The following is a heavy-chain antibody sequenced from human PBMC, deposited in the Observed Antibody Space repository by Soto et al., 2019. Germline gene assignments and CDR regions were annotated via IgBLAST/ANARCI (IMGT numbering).Heavy chain of an antibody. CDR3: ARRARPDFYYMAV. CDR2: ISSNGVGT. CDR1: GFTLSGYA. J-gene: IGHJ6*03. D-gene: IGHD6-6*01. V-gene: IGHV3-64*01. Sequence: EVQLAESGGGLAQPGGSLRLSCAASGFTLSGYAMDWVRQAPGKGLEYVSGISSNGVGTYYANSVQGRFTISRDNSNNTVYLQMGSLRSEDMAVYYCARRARPDFYYMAVWGKGTTVTVSS.